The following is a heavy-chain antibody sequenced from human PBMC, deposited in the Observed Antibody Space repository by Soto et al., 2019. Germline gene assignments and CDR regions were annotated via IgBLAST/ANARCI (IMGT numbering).Heavy chain of an antibody. CDR2: ISSSSSYI. D-gene: IGHD3-22*01. V-gene: IGHV3-21*01. CDR3: ARPEYYYDSRGYYGY. J-gene: IGHJ4*02. CDR1: GFTFSSYS. Sequence: EVQLVESGGGLVKPGGSLRLSCAASGFTFSSYSMNWVRQAPGKGLEWVSSISSSSSYIYYADSVKGRFTISRDNAKNSLYLQMNGLRAEDTGVYYCARPEYYYDSRGYYGYWGQGTLVTVSS.